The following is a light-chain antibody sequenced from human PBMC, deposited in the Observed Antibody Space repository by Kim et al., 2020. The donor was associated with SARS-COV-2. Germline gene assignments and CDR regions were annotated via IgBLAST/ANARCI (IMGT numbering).Light chain of an antibody. Sequence: GQPITISCTGTSSDVDAYDYVAWYQQHPGKTPKLMIYDVTKRPSGVSNRFSASKSGDTASLAISGLQSEDEADYYCSSYASGDTWVFGGGTQLTVL. CDR3: SSYASGDTWV. CDR2: DVT. V-gene: IGLV2-14*03. CDR1: SSDVDAYDY. J-gene: IGLJ3*02.